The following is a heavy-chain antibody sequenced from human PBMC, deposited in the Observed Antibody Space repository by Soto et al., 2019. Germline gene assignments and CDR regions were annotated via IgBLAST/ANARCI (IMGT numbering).Heavy chain of an antibody. J-gene: IGHJ4*02. D-gene: IGHD2-2*01. V-gene: IGHV3-23*01. CDR2: FRESGGTT. CDR3: ANDSPWAIISPTHDS. Sequence: VQLSESGGGLVQPGGSLRLSCAASGFTFSSSAMSWVRQAPGKGLEWVSTFRESGGTTHYADSVKGRFTISRDTSKNMLYVQMNSLRAQDTAIYYWANDSPWAIISPTHDSWGQGTLVTVSS. CDR1: GFTFSSSA.